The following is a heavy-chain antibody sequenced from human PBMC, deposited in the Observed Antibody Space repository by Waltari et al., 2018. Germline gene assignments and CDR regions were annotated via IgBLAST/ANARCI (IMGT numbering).Heavy chain of an antibody. Sequence: QVQLQESGPSLLKPSETLSLICTVSGGSISGFYWSWVRQPPGKGLDWIVYIYYTGSNNFNPSLKSRVPMSVDTSKNQFSLKLSSVTAADTAFYYCARGGGGDWEWFDPWGQGTLVTVSS. CDR3: ARGGGGDWEWFDP. V-gene: IGHV4-59*01. D-gene: IGHD2-21*02. CDR2: IYYTGSN. J-gene: IGHJ5*02. CDR1: GGSISGFY.